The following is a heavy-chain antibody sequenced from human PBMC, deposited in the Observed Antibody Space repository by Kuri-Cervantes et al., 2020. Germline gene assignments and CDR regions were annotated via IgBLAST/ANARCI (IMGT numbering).Heavy chain of an antibody. CDR1: GFTFSSYA. V-gene: IGHV3-9*01. Sequence: SLKISCAASGFTFSSYAMSWVRQAPGKGLEWVSGISWNSGSIGYADSVKGRFTISRDNAKNSLYLQMNSLRAEDTAVYYCATEHRLLWFGELSRYYYYGMDVWGQGTTVTVSS. D-gene: IGHD3-10*01. CDR3: ATEHRLLWFGELSRYYYYGMDV. CDR2: ISWNSGSI. J-gene: IGHJ6*02.